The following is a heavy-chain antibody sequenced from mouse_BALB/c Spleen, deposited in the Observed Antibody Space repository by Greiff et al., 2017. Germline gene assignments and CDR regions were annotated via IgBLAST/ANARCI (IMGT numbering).Heavy chain of an antibody. J-gene: IGHJ4*01. CDR3: AREGITTGY. CDR2: ISDGGSYT. V-gene: IGHV5-4*02. Sequence: EVKLVESGGGLVKPGGSLKLSCAASGFTFSDYYMYWVRQTPEKRLEWVATISDGGSYTYYPDSVKGRFTISRDNAKNNLYLQMSSLKSEDTAMYYCAREGITTGYWGQGTSVTVSS. D-gene: IGHD2-4*01. CDR1: GFTFSDYY.